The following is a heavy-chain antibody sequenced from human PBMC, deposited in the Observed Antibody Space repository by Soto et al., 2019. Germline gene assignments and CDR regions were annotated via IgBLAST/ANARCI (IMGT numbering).Heavy chain of an antibody. D-gene: IGHD3-22*01. CDR3: ARDLGYYYFDY. V-gene: IGHV3-33*01. CDR1: GFTFTSYA. Sequence: QVQLVESGGGVVQPGRSLRLSCEASGFTFTSYAMHWVRQAPGEGLEWVAVVWYDGSNKYYADSVKGRFTISRDNSKNTLYLQMNSLRAEDTAVYYCARDLGYYYFDYWGQGTLVTVSS. J-gene: IGHJ4*02. CDR2: VWYDGSNK.